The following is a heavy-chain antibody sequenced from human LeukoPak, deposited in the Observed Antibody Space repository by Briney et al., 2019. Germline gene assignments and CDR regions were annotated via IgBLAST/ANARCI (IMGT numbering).Heavy chain of an antibody. J-gene: IGHJ4*02. Sequence: ASVKVSCKASGYTFTSYGISWVRQAPGQGLEWMGWISAYNGNTNYAQKLQGRVTMTTDTSTSTAYMELRSLGSDDTAVYYCARDLKGQWLVLVPRFDYWGQGTLVTVSS. CDR1: GYTFTSYG. CDR2: ISAYNGNT. V-gene: IGHV1-18*01. CDR3: ARDLKGQWLVLVPRFDY. D-gene: IGHD6-19*01.